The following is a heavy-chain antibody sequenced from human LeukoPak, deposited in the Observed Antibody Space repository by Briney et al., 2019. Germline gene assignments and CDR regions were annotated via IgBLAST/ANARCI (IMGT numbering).Heavy chain of an antibody. J-gene: IGHJ4*02. CDR2: IIPIFGTA. CDR3: ARDQVDGYNFDY. CDR1: GGTFSSYA. D-gene: IGHD5-24*01. Sequence: SVKVSCKASGGTFSSYAISWVRQAPGQGLEWMGRIIPIFGTASYAQKFQGRVTITTDESTSTAYMELSSLRSEDTAVYYCARDQVDGYNFDYWGQGTLVTVSS. V-gene: IGHV1-69*05.